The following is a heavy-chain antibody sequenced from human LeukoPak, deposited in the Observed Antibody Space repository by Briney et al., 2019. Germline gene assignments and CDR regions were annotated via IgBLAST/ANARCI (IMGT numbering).Heavy chain of an antibody. V-gene: IGHV3-21*01. D-gene: IGHD4-17*01. CDR1: GFTFSSYS. CDR2: ISSSSSYI. J-gene: IGHJ5*02. Sequence: GSLRLSCAASGFTFSSYSMNWVRQAPGKGLEWVSSISSSSSYIYYADSVKGRFTISRDNAKNSLYLQMNSLRAEDTAVYYCARRSTVTTHNWFDPWGQGTLVTVSS. CDR3: ARRSTVTTHNWFDP.